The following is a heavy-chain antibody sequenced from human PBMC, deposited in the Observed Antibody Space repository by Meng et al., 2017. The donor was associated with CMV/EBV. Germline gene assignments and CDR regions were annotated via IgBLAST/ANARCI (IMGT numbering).Heavy chain of an antibody. D-gene: IGHD6-19*01. J-gene: IGHJ4*02. CDR2: IYYSGST. Sequence: GSLRLSCTVSGGSIRSSSYYWGWIRQPPGKGLEWIGSIYYSGSTYYNPSLKSRVTISVDTSKNQFSLKLSSVTAADTAVYYCRVYSSGWYYFDYWGQGTLVTVSS. CDR3: RVYSSGWYYFDY. CDR1: GGSIRSSSYY. V-gene: IGHV4-39*07.